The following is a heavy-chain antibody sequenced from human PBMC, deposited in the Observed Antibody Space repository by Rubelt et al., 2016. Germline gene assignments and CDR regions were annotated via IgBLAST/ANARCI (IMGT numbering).Heavy chain of an antibody. Sequence: QVYLQESGPGVVKPAETLSLRCTVSGGSMSDHSWSWMRQAPGKGLQWIGNQEFGRTNYNPSFDSRVTISVDRSKNEFSLGVRAVTAADTAVYECARRMQGPPKLFDVWGRGTTVTVSS. J-gene: IGHJ6*02. CDR1: GGSMSDHS. V-gene: IGHV4-59*08. D-gene: IGHD2-8*01. CDR2: QEFGRT. CDR3: ARRMQGPPKLFDV.